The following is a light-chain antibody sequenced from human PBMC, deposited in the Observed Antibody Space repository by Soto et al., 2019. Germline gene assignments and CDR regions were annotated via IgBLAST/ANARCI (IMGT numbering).Light chain of an antibody. CDR2: EGS. V-gene: IGLV2-23*03. Sequence: QSALTQPASVSGSPGQSITISCTGTSSDVGSDNLVSWYQQHPGKAPKLMIYEGSKRPSGVANRFPGSKSGTTASLTISGPQAEDEAEYYYCSYAGSSTFVVFGGGTKLTVL. CDR3: CSYAGSSTFVV. CDR1: SSDVGSDNL. J-gene: IGLJ2*01.